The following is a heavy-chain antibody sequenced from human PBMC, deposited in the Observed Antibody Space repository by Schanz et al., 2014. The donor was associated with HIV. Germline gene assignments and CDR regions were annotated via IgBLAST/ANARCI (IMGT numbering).Heavy chain of an antibody. D-gene: IGHD2-2*01. J-gene: IGHJ4*02. Sequence: VQLVESGGGLVKPGGSLRLSCAASGFTFSSYSMNWVRQAPGKGLEWVAVTSYVANNEKYADSVKGRFTVSRDTSKNTVFLQMNSLTVEDTAVYYCARDSQLFCSSTSCLFDSWGQGTLVTVSS. CDR2: TSYVANNE. CDR3: ARDSQLFCSSTSCLFDS. CDR1: GFTFSSYS. V-gene: IGHV3-30*03.